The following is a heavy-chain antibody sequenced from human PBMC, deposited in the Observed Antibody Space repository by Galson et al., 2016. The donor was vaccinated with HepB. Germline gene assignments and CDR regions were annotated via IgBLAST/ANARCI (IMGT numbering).Heavy chain of an antibody. CDR3: AGGRDTVTPLSMFAP. CDR2: INSKGDFT. D-gene: IGHD4-11*01. Sequence: SLRLSCATSGFTFSDYPMTWVRQAPGKGLEWVSTINSKGDFTHYADSVKGRFSISRDSSKRTLSLQMGSLRAEDTAVYYCAGGRDTVTPLSMFAPWGQGTLVTVSS. V-gene: IGHV3-23*01. CDR1: GFTFSDYP. J-gene: IGHJ5*02.